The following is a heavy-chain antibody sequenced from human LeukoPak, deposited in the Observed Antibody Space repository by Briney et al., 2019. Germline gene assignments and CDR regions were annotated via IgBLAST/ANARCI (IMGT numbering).Heavy chain of an antibody. D-gene: IGHD6-19*01. Sequence: PGGSLRLSCAASGFTFSSYEMNCVRQAPGKGLEWVSYISSSGSTIYYADSVKGRFTISRDNSTNTPYLQMNSLRAEDTAVYYCAKDPGQQWLVLRVVDYWGQGTLFSVSS. V-gene: IGHV3-48*03. CDR2: ISSSGSTI. CDR1: GFTFSSYE. CDR3: AKDPGQQWLVLRVVDY. J-gene: IGHJ4*02.